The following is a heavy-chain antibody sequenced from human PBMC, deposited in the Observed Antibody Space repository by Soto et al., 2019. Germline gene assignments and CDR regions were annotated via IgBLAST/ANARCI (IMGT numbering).Heavy chain of an antibody. CDR2: ISDSGDSA. CDR1: GFTFSTYA. V-gene: IGHV3-23*01. J-gene: IGHJ6*02. D-gene: IGHD6-19*01. Sequence: PGGSVRLSCAASGFTFSTYAMSWVRQAPGKGLEWVSAISDSGDSAYYADSVKGRFTISRDNSKNTLYLQMTSLRAEDTAVYYCAKAPSGWDGMDVWGQGTTVTVSS. CDR3: AKAPSGWDGMDV.